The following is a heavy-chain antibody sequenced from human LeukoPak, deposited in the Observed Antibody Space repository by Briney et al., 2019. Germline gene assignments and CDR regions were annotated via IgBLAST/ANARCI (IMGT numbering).Heavy chain of an antibody. CDR2: INHSGST. CDR3: ARAPRGGKEFDY. V-gene: IGHV4-39*07. CDR1: GGSISSSSYY. Sequence: SETLSLTCTVSGGSISSSSYYWSWIRQPPGKGLEWIGEINHSGSTNYNPSLKSRVTISVDTSKNQFSLKLSSVTAADTAVYYCARAPRGGKEFDYWGQGALVTVSS. J-gene: IGHJ4*02.